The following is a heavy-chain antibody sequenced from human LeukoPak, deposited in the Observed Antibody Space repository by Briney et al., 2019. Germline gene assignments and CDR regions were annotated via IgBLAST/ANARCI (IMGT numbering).Heavy chain of an antibody. CDR3: AKNDPIVGATYFDY. J-gene: IGHJ4*02. D-gene: IGHD1-26*01. V-gene: IGHV3-23*01. Sequence: GGSLRLSCAASGFTFSTYAITWVRQAPGKGLEWVSTISGSGGTTHYADSVKGRFTISRDNSRNTLYLQLNSLRAEDTAVYYYAKNDPIVGATYFDYWGQGTLVTVSS. CDR1: GFTFSTYA. CDR2: ISGSGGTT.